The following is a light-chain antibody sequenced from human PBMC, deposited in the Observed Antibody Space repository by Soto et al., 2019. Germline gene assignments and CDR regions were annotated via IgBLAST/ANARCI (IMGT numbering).Light chain of an antibody. Sequence: ENVLTQSPGTLSLSPGERATLSCRASQSVGRASQSVSRTYLAWYQQKPGQAPRLLIYGTSSRATGTPDRFSGSGSGTDFTLTISRLEPEDFAVYYCQQYGSSPWTFGQGTKVEIK. CDR3: QQYGSSPWT. V-gene: IGKV3-20*01. CDR1: QSVSRTY. J-gene: IGKJ1*01. CDR2: GTS.